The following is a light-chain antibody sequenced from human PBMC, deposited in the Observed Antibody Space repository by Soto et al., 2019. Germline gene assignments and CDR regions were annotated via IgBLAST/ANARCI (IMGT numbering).Light chain of an antibody. CDR3: MQGTQWPYT. CDR1: QSLVYKDGNTY. V-gene: IGKV2-30*01. Sequence: DLVMTQSPLSLPVTLGQPASISCRSSQSLVYKDGNTYLNWFQQRPGQSPRRLIYKVFDRDSGVPDRFSGSGSGTDFTLKISRVEAEDVGVYYCMQGTQWPYTFGQGTKLEIK. J-gene: IGKJ2*01. CDR2: KVF.